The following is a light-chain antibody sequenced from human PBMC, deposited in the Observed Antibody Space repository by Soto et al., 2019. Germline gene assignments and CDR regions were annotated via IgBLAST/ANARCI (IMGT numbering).Light chain of an antibody. CDR3: QQYNTYSRT. J-gene: IGKJ1*01. Sequence: DIHITQSPSTLSASVGDRVTITCRASQSISSWLAWYQQKPGKAPKVLIYKASTLDSGVPSRFSGSGSGTEFTLTISSLQPDDFATYYCQQYNTYSRTFGQGTKV. V-gene: IGKV1-5*03. CDR2: KAS. CDR1: QSISSW.